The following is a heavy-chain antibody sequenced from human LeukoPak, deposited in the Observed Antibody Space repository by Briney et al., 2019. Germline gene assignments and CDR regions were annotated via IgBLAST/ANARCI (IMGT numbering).Heavy chain of an antibody. V-gene: IGHV4-39*07. J-gene: IGHJ5*02. CDR1: GGSISSGSYY. CDR3: ARGRRSLYYGSGSYYKFGWFDP. D-gene: IGHD3-10*01. CDR2: INHSGST. Sequence: SETLSLTCTVSGGSISSGSYYWSWIRQPPGKGLEWIGEINHSGSTNYNPSLKSRVTISVDTSKNQFSLKLSSVTAADTAVYYCARGRRSLYYGSGSYYKFGWFDPWGQGTLVTVSS.